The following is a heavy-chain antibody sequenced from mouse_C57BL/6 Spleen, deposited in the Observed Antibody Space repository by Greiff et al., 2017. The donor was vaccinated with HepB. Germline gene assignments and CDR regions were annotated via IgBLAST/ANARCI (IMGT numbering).Heavy chain of an antibody. Sequence: EVQLQRSGPELVKPGASVKISCKASGYTFTDYYMNWVKQSHGKSLEWIGDINPNNGGTSYNQKFKGKATLTVDKSSSTAYMELRSLTSEDSAVYYCARSTVPEAYWGQGTLVTVSA. V-gene: IGHV1-26*01. CDR3: ARSTVPEAY. CDR1: GYTFTDYY. CDR2: INPNNGGT. J-gene: IGHJ3*01. D-gene: IGHD1-1*01.